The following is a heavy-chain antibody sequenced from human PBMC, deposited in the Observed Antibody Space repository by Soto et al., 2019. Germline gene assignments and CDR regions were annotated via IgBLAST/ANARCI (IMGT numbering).Heavy chain of an antibody. Sequence: EVQLVESGGGLVQPGGSLRLSCAASGITVTTCFMTWVRQAPGKGLEWVSVISSAGGTYYAASVKGRFTISRDNHRNTLYLQMNALRAEDTDVDYGARDELGGACDFWHGGQGTLVTVSS. D-gene: IGHD3-3*01. J-gene: IGHJ4*02. CDR2: ISSAGGT. CDR3: ARDELGGACDFWH. V-gene: IGHV3-66*01. CDR1: GITVTTCF.